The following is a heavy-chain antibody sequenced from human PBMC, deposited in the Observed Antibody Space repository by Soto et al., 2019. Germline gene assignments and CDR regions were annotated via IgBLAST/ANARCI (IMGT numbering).Heavy chain of an antibody. J-gene: IGHJ5*02. CDR1: GGSISSYY. CDR3: ARVGGGYSGYAEFDP. V-gene: IGHV4-59*01. D-gene: IGHD5-12*01. CDR2: IYYSGST. Sequence: SETLSLTCTVSGGSISSYYWSWIRQPPGKGLEWIGYIYYSGSTNYNPSLKGRVTISVDTSKNQFSLKLSSVTAADTAVYYCARVGGGYSGYAEFDPWGQGTLVTVSS.